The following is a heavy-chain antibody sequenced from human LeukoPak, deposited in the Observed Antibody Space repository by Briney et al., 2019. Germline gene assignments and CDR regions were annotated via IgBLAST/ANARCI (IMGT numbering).Heavy chain of an antibody. Sequence: PGGSLRLSCAASGFTFSNYAMSWVRQAPGKGLEWVSVITGSGGSTDYADSVKGRFTISRDNSKNTLYLQMNSLRAEDTAVYYCAKDLSNWNDVTTPDYWGQGTLVTVSS. CDR3: AKDLSNWNDVTTPDY. J-gene: IGHJ4*02. V-gene: IGHV3-23*01. D-gene: IGHD1-1*01. CDR2: ITGSGGST. CDR1: GFTFSNYA.